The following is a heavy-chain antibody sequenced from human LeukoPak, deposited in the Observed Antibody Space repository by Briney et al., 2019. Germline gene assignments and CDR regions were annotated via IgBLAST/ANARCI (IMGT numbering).Heavy chain of an antibody. D-gene: IGHD4-23*01. V-gene: IGHV3-23*01. Sequence: GGSLRLSCAASGFTFSSYAMSWVRQAPGKGLEWVSAISGSGGSTYYADSVKGRFTISRDNSKNTLYLQMNSLRAEDTAVRYSPKLLRRASRVVTNYLYGMGGWGQRAPGTVSS. CDR3: PKLLRRASRVVTNYLYGMGG. CDR2: ISGSGGST. CDR1: GFTFSSYA. J-gene: IGHJ6*01.